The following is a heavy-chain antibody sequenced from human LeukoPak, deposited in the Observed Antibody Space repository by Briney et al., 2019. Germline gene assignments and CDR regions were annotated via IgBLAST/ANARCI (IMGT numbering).Heavy chain of an antibody. D-gene: IGHD2-2*01. J-gene: IGHJ6*04. V-gene: IGHV4-30-2*01. CDR2: IYHSGST. CDR3: ARGRVPAAIHGMDV. Sequence: SETLSLTCAVSGGSISSGGYSWSWIRQPPGKGLGWIGYIYHSGSTYYNPSLKSRVTISVDRSKNQFSLKLSSVTAADTAVYYCARGRVPAAIHGMDVWGKGTTVTVSS. CDR1: GGSISSGGYS.